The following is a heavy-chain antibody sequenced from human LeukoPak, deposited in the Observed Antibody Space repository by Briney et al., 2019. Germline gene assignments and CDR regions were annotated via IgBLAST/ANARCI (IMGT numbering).Heavy chain of an antibody. CDR3: ARLRVVVVPDAFDI. Sequence: PSETLSLTCTVSGGSISSYYWSWIRQPAGKGLEWIGRIYTSESTNYNPSLNSRVTMSVDTSKNQFSLKLSSVTAADTAVYYCARLRVVVVPDAFDIWGQGTMVTVSS. J-gene: IGHJ3*02. CDR1: GGSISSYY. CDR2: IYTSEST. D-gene: IGHD3-22*01. V-gene: IGHV4-4*07.